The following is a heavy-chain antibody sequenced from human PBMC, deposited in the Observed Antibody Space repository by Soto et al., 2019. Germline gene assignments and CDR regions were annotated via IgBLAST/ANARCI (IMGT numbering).Heavy chain of an antibody. CDR3: ARDQVGALDV. CDR1: GFSFRNYW. J-gene: IGHJ6*04. CDR2: IKEDGSVK. D-gene: IGHD1-26*01. V-gene: IGHV3-7*01. Sequence: QPGGSLRLSCAASGFSFRNYWMAWVRQAPGQGLEWVANIKEDGSVKQYADSVKGRFTISRDNGKNSQYLQMNSLRAEDTAVYYCARDQVGALDVWGKGTTVTSPQ.